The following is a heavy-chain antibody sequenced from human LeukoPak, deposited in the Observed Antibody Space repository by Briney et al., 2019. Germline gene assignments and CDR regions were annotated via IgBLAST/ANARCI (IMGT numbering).Heavy chain of an antibody. Sequence: AGSLRLSCAASGFSFSDYAMSWVRQAPARGPEWVSCISGGGETFYAHSVKGRFTLSRDDSRKAVYLQLNNLRVEDTATYYCAKANWVSNADAVWWGQGTQVTVSS. J-gene: IGHJ4*02. CDR2: ISGGGET. V-gene: IGHV3-23*01. CDR1: GFSFSDYA. CDR3: AKANWVSNADAVW. D-gene: IGHD1-1*01.